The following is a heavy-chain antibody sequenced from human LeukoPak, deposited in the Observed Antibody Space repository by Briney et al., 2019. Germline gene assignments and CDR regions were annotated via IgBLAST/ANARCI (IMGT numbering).Heavy chain of an antibody. Sequence: SETLSLTCAVYGGSFSGYYWSWIRQPPGKGLEWIGEINHSGSTNYNPSLKSRVTISVDTSKNQFSLKLSSVTAADTAVYYCASRGSGSYNWFDPWGQGTLVTISS. V-gene: IGHV4-34*01. CDR2: INHSGST. CDR1: GGSFSGYY. D-gene: IGHD3-10*01. J-gene: IGHJ5*02. CDR3: ASRGSGSYNWFDP.